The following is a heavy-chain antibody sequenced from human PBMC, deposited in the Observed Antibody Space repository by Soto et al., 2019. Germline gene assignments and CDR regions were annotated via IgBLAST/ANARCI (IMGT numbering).Heavy chain of an antibody. Sequence: GGSLRLSCAASGFTFSSYAMSWVRQAPGKGLEWVSAISGSGGSTYYADSVKGRFTISRDNSKNTLYLQMNSLRAEDTAVYYCAKRRTPYYGYSSSSDFDYWGQGTLVTVSS. V-gene: IGHV3-23*01. J-gene: IGHJ4*02. CDR2: ISGSGGST. CDR3: AKRRTPYYGYSSSSDFDY. CDR1: GFTFSSYA. D-gene: IGHD6-6*01.